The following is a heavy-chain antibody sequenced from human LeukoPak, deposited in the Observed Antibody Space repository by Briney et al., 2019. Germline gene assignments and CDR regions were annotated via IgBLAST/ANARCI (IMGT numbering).Heavy chain of an antibody. CDR2: IYSGGST. CDR1: GFTVSSNY. CDR3: ARDRTTVTSPDYYGMDV. Sequence: GGSLRLSCAASGFTVSSNYMSWVRQAPGKGLEWGSVIYSGGSTYYADSVKGRFTISRDNSKNTLYLQMNSLRAEDTAVYYCARDRTTVTSPDYYGMDVWGQGTTVTVSS. D-gene: IGHD4-17*01. V-gene: IGHV3-66*01. J-gene: IGHJ6*02.